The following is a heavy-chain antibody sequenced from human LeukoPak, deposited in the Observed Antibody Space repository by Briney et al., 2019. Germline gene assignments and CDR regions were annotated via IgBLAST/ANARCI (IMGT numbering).Heavy chain of an antibody. CDR1: GFTFSSYA. Sequence: GGSLRLSCAASGFTFSSYAMSWARQAPGKGLEWVSAISGSGGSTYYADSVKGRFTISRDNSKNTLYLQMNSLRAEDTAVYYCAKWAYIVVVPAAYFDYWGQGTLVTVSS. V-gene: IGHV3-23*01. J-gene: IGHJ4*02. CDR3: AKWAYIVVVPAAYFDY. D-gene: IGHD2-2*01. CDR2: ISGSGGST.